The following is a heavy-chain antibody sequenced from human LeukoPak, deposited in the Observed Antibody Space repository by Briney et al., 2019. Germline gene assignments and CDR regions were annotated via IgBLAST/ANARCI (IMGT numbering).Heavy chain of an antibody. V-gene: IGHV3-30*18. CDR1: GFTFSSYG. D-gene: IGHD6-13*01. J-gene: IGHJ6*02. CDR2: ISYDGSNK. CDR3: AKDGDSIAAAGLAYGMDV. Sequence: PGRSLRLSCAASGFTFSSYGMHWVRQASGKGLEWVAVISYDGSNKYYADSVKGRFTISRDNSKNTLYLQMNSLRAEDTAVYYCAKDGDSIAAAGLAYGMDVWGQGTTVTVSS.